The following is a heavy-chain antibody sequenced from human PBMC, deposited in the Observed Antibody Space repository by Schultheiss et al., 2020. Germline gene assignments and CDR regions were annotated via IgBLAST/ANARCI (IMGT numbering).Heavy chain of an antibody. Sequence: LSLTCTVSGGSISSGGYYWSWIRQAPGKGLEWVAVISYDGSNKYYADSVKGRFTISRDNSKNTLYLQMNSLRAEDTAVYYCAREQASDTAMESRNAFDIWGTGTMVTVAS. V-gene: IGHV3-30*03. J-gene: IGHJ3*02. CDR3: AREQASDTAMESRNAFDI. D-gene: IGHD5-18*01. CDR2: ISYDGSNK. CDR1: GGSISSGG.